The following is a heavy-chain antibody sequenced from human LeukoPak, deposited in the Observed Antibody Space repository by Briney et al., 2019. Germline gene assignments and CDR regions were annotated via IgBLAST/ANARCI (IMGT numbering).Heavy chain of an antibody. Sequence: LAGGSLRLSCAASGFTFSSYAMSWVRQAPGKGLEWVSTITGSGGSTYYADSVKGRFTISRDNSKNTLYLQMNSLRAEDTAVYYCARTSDVVVPAAMWYYYYGMDVWGKGTTVTVSS. CDR2: ITGSGGST. D-gene: IGHD2-2*01. J-gene: IGHJ6*04. CDR3: ARTSDVVVPAAMWYYYYGMDV. CDR1: GFTFSSYA. V-gene: IGHV3-23*01.